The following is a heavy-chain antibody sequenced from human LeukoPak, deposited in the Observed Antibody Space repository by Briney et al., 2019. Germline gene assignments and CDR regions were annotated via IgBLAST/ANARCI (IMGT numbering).Heavy chain of an antibody. Sequence: GGSLRLSCAASGFTFSSFSMNWVRQAPGKGLEWISFIDSGSRTIFYADSVKGRFTISRDNAKNSLFLQMSSLRAEDTAVYYCARRVPSQVITDYFDYWGQGTLVTVSS. CDR2: IDSGSRTI. CDR1: GFTFSSFS. V-gene: IGHV3-48*04. J-gene: IGHJ4*02. CDR3: ARRVPSQVITDYFDY. D-gene: IGHD3-16*01.